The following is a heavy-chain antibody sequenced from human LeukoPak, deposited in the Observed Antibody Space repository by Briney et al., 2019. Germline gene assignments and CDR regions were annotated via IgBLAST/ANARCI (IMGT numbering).Heavy chain of an antibody. J-gene: IGHJ4*02. V-gene: IGHV1-69*13. CDR3: TIGWNYYDSSGQGI. Sequence: SVKVSCKASGGTFTNYAISWVRHAPGQGLEWMGWIVPLFVTAKYGQKFQGTVSITADESTSTAYMELSSLRYDDTAVYYCTIGWNYYDSSGQGIWGQGTLVTVSS. CDR2: IVPLFVTA. CDR1: GGTFTNYA. D-gene: IGHD3-22*01.